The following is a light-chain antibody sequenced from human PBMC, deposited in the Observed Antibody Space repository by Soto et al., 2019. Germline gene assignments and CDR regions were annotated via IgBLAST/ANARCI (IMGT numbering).Light chain of an antibody. V-gene: IGKV1-5*01. CDR2: DAS. Sequence: DIQMPQSPSTLSPSVGDRVTITCRASQTISSWLAWYQQKPGTAPKLLIYDASSLESGVPSRFSGSGSGTEFTLTISSLQPDDFAVYYCQQYNNCGTFGQGTRLEIK. CDR1: QTISSW. CDR3: QQYNNCGT. J-gene: IGKJ5*01.